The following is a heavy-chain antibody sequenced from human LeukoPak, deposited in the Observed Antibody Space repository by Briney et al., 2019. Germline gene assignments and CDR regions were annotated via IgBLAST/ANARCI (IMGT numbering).Heavy chain of an antibody. V-gene: IGHV3-23*01. J-gene: IGHJ4*02. CDR3: AREDSSGPFDY. CDR2: VSGSGGNT. CDR1: GFTFSRNG. Sequence: GGTLRLSCAASGFTFSRNGMTWVRQAPGKGLEWVSAVSGSGGNTYYADSVKGRFTISRDNSKNTLYLQMNSLRAEDTAVYYCAREDSSGPFDYWGQGTLVTVSS. D-gene: IGHD3-22*01.